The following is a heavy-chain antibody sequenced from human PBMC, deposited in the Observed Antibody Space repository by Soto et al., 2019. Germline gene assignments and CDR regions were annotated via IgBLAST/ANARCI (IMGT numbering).Heavy chain of an antibody. V-gene: IGHV3-30-3*01. D-gene: IGHD4-17*01. CDR2: ISYDGSNK. J-gene: IGHJ3*02. CDR3: ARDNSYGDYGGDAFDI. Sequence: QVQLVESGGGVVQPGRSLRLSCAASGFTFSSYAMHWVRQAPGKGLEWVAVISYDGSNKYYADSVKGRFTISRDNSKNTLYLQMNSLSAEDTAVYYCARDNSYGDYGGDAFDIWGQGTMVTVSS. CDR1: GFTFSSYA.